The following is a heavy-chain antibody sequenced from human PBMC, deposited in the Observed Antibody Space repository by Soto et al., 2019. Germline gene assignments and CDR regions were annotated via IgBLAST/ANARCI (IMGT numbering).Heavy chain of an antibody. CDR1: GFTFTTYT. V-gene: IGHV3-23*01. CDR3: AKDRHPDGIWPFDH. Sequence: EVQLLESGGGLVQPGGSLRLSCAASGFTFTTYTMSWVRHAPGKGLEWVSGILQSGKPYYEDSVKGRFTISRDNSKDTLYLQRNSLTAEDTAIYYCAKDRHPDGIWPFDHWGQGTLITVSS. J-gene: IGHJ4*02. D-gene: IGHD1-20*01. CDR2: ILQSGKP.